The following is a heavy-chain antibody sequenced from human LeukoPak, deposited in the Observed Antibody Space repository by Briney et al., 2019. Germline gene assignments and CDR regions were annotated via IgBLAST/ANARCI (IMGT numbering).Heavy chain of an antibody. Sequence: QPGGSLRLSCAAFGLTLSSYEMTWVRQAPGKGLEWVGRVTASGSAIYNADSVKGRFTISRDNAENSVYLQMHSLRAEDTAAYYCARRLPYYGMDVWGQGTTVTVSS. CDR1: GLTLSSYE. J-gene: IGHJ6*02. CDR2: VTASGSAI. V-gene: IGHV3-48*03. CDR3: ARRLPYYGMDV.